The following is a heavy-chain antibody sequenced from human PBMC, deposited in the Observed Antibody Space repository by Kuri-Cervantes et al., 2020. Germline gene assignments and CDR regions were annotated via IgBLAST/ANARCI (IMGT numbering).Heavy chain of an antibody. CDR1: GFTFSSYG. D-gene: IGHD3-10*01. J-gene: IGHJ6*02. CDR3: ARSASYGSGSSPLGYYGMDV. V-gene: IGHV1-46*01. Sequence: GESLKISCAASGFTFSSYGMHWVRQAPGQGLEWMGIINPSGGSTSYAQKFQGRVTMTRDTSTSTVYMELSSLRSEDTAVYYCARSASYGSGSSPLGYYGMDVWGQGTTVTVSS. CDR2: INPSGGST.